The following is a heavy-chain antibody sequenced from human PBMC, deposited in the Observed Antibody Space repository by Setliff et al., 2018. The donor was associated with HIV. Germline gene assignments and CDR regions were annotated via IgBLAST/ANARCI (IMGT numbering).Heavy chain of an antibody. CDR2: IYHSGST. J-gene: IGHJ2*01. Sequence: SETLSLTCAVSGYSFSGGYYWAWIRQPPGKGLEWIGSIYHSGSTYYNPSLKSRVTISVDTSKNQFSLKLSSVTAADTAVYYCARHEGTYCGGDCYLLGYFDLWGRGTLVTVSS. CDR3: ARHEGTYCGGDCYLLGYFDL. CDR1: GYSFSGGYY. V-gene: IGHV4-38-2*01. D-gene: IGHD2-21*02.